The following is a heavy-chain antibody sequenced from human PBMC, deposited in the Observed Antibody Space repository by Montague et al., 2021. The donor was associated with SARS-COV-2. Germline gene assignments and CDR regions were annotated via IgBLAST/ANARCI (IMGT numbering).Heavy chain of an antibody. V-gene: IGHV4-59*01. CDR1: GGSISSYY. Sequence: SETLSLTCTVSGGSISSYYWSWIRQPPGKGLEWIGYIYYSGSTNXNPSLKSRVTISVDTSKNQFSLKLSSVTAADTAVYYRARYTRQIRLIVFDYGMDVWGQGTTVTVSS. CDR2: IYYSGST. J-gene: IGHJ6*02. D-gene: IGHD4-17*01. CDR3: ARYTRQIRLIVFDYGMDV.